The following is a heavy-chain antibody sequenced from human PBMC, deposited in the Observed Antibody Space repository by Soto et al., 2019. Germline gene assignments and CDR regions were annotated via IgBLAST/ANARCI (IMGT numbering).Heavy chain of an antibody. D-gene: IGHD6-6*01. V-gene: IGHV4-34*01. CDR2: INHSGST. J-gene: IGHJ6*02. CDR1: GGSFSGYY. Sequence: SETLSLTCAVYGGSFSGYYWSWIRQPPGKGLEWIGEINHSGSTNYNPSLKSRVTISVDTSKNQFSLKLSSVTAADTAVYYCATIGRYSSSPRVRSYYGMDVWGQGTSVTVSS. CDR3: ATIGRYSSSPRVRSYYGMDV.